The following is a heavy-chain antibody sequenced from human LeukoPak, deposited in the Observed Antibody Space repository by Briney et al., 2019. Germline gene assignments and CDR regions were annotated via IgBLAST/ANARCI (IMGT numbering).Heavy chain of an antibody. D-gene: IGHD6-19*01. J-gene: IGHJ4*02. Sequence: ASVKVSCKASGYTFSNYGFSWVRQAPGQGLEWMGWISAYNGNTYYAQKLQGRVTMTTDTSTSTAYMELSSLRSEDTAVYYCAATLRGSGWYFDYWGQGTLVTVSS. CDR3: AATLRGSGWYFDY. CDR2: ISAYNGNT. V-gene: IGHV1-18*01. CDR1: GYTFSNYG.